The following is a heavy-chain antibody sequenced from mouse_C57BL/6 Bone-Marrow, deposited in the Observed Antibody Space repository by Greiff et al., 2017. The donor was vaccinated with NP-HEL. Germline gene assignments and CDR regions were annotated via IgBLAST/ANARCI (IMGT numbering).Heavy chain of an antibody. V-gene: IGHV5-6*01. CDR3: AREDGYYSYYAMDY. CDR2: ISSGGSYT. D-gene: IGHD2-3*01. Sequence: DVQLVESGGDLVKPGGSLKLSCAASGFTFSSYGMSWVRQTPDKRLEWVATISSGGSYTYYPDSVKGRFTISRDNAKNTLYLQMSSLKSEDTAMYYCAREDGYYSYYAMDYWGQGTSVTVSS. CDR1: GFTFSSYG. J-gene: IGHJ4*01.